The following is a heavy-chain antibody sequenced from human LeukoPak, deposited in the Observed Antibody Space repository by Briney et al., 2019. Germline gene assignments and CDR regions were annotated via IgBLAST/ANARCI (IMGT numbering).Heavy chain of an antibody. D-gene: IGHD3-10*01. Sequence: GASVKVSCKASGYTFTSYDINWARQATGQGLEWMGWMNPNSGNTGYAQKFQGRVTMTRNTSISTAYMELSSLRSEDTAVYYCARGAGIEYYFDYWGQGTLVTVSS. V-gene: IGHV1-8*01. CDR1: GYTFTSYD. J-gene: IGHJ4*02. CDR3: ARGAGIEYYFDY. CDR2: MNPNSGNT.